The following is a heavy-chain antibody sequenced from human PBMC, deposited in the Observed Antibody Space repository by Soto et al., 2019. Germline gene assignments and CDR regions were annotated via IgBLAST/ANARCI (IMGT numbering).Heavy chain of an antibody. CDR1: GESITTSGHY. J-gene: IGHJ4*02. Sequence: SETLSLTCTVSGESITTSGHYWGWIRQPPGERPEWIGNIYYSGNAYYNPSLKIGAPTSVDTSKSQFSLRLKSVTVADTAVYFCARRSVRSEAPFDRWGQGTLVTVSS. D-gene: IGHD6-19*01. CDR3: ARRSVRSEAPFDR. V-gene: IGHV4-39*01. CDR2: IYYSGNA.